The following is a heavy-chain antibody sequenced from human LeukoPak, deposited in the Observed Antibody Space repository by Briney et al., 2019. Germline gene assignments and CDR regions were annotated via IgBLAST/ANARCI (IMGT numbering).Heavy chain of an antibody. D-gene: IGHD2/OR15-2a*01. CDR2: IYSGGST. CDR1: GFTGSGNY. V-gene: IGHV3-66*02. J-gene: IGHJ4*02. CDR3: ARDPGGPLSRQFHY. Sequence: GGSLRLSCAASGFTGSGNYMSWVRQAPGKGLEWVSVIYSGGSTNYADSLKGRFSISRDNSKKTRYLQMNSLRAEDTAVYYCARDPGGPLSRQFHYWGQGTLLTVSS.